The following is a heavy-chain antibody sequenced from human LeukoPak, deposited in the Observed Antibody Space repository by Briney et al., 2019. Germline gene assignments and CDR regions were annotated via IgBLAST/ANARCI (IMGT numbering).Heavy chain of an antibody. CDR2: IKQDGSEK. CDR1: GFSFSSYW. D-gene: IGHD6-19*01. CDR3: ARARSGFYFDH. Sequence: GGSLRLSCAASGFSFSSYWMSWVRQAPGKGLEWVANIKQDGSEKYYVDSVKGRFTVSRDNAKNSLYFQMNNQRAEDTAVYYCARARSGFYFDHWGQGTLVTVSS. V-gene: IGHV3-7*01. J-gene: IGHJ4*02.